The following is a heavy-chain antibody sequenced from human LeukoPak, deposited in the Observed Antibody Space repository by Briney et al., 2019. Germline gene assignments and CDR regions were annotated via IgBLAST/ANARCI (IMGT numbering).Heavy chain of an antibody. V-gene: IGHV3-7*01. D-gene: IGHD3-10*01. J-gene: IGHJ6*02. CDR1: GFTFSSYW. CDR2: IKQDGSEK. Sequence: TGGSLRLSCAASGFTFSSYWMSWVRQAPGKGLEWVANIKQDGSEKYYVDSVKGRFTISRDNAKNSLYLQMNSLRAEDTAVYYCARDRITMVRGVISPYYYYGMDVWGQGTTVTVSS. CDR3: ARDRITMVRGVISPYYYYGMDV.